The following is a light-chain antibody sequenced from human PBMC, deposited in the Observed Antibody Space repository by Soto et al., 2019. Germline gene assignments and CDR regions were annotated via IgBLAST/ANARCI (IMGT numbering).Light chain of an antibody. CDR1: QSVSSN. CDR3: QHYNNWPGFT. V-gene: IGKV3-15*01. Sequence: EIVMTHSPATLSVSAGERATLSCRASQSVSSNLPWYQQKPGQAPRLLIYGASTRATGIPARFSGSGSGTEFTLTISSLQSEDFAVYYCQHYNNWPGFTFGPGTKVDIK. CDR2: GAS. J-gene: IGKJ3*01.